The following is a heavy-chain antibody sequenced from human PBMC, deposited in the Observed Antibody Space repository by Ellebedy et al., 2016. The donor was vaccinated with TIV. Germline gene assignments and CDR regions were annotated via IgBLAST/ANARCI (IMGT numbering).Heavy chain of an antibody. V-gene: IGHV4-59*01. Sequence: MPSETLSLTCTVSGDSISGYYLNWIRQPPGKGLEWIGYVYYSGSTNYNPSLKSRVTLSMDTSKNQFSLKLSSVTAADTAVYYCARGRASDSGVYFEHWGQGTLVTVSS. CDR1: GDSISGYY. CDR3: ARGRASDSGVYFEH. CDR2: VYYSGST. D-gene: IGHD2-21*01. J-gene: IGHJ4*02.